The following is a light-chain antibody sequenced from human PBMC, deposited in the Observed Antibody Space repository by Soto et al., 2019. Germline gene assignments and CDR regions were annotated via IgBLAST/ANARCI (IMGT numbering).Light chain of an antibody. V-gene: IGKV3-20*01. J-gene: IGKJ1*01. CDR1: QSVSSSY. CDR3: QQYGSSLWT. CDR2: RAS. Sequence: EIVLTQSPGTLSLSPGERATLSCRASQSVSSSYLAWYQQKPGQAPRLLIYRASCRDTGIPDRFSGSGSGTDFALTISRLEPEDFAVYYCQQYGSSLWTFGQGTKVEIK.